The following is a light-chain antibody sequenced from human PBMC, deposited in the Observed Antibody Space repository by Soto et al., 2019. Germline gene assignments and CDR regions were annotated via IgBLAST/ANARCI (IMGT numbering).Light chain of an antibody. V-gene: IGKV1-33*01. CDR1: QNINKY. CDR3: QQYHSYSPFT. CDR2: DAS. J-gene: IGKJ3*01. Sequence: DIQMTQSPSSLSASVGDRVTITCQASQNINKYLNWYQQKPGRTPKLLIYDASNLEAGLPSRFRRSGWRTEFTSTSGRLQPGDNSTYYCQQYHSYSPFTCGTGTKVDIK.